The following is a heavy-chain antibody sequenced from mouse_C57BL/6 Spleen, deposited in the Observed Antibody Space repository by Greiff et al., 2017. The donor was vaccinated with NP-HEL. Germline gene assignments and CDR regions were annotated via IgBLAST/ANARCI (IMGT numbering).Heavy chain of an antibody. D-gene: IGHD2-3*01. V-gene: IGHV1-59*01. J-gene: IGHJ4*01. CDR3: ARSDGYDYYAMDY. CDR1: GYTFTSYW. CDR2: IDPSDSYT. Sequence: QVQLQQPGAELVRPGTSVKLSCKASGYTFTSYWMHWVKQRPGQGLEWIGVIDPSDSYTNYNQKFKGKATLTVDTSSSTAYMQLSSLTSEDSAVYYCARSDGYDYYAMDYGGQGTSVTVSS.